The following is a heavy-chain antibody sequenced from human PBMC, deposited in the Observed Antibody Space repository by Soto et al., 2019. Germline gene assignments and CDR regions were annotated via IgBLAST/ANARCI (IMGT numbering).Heavy chain of an antibody. V-gene: IGHV1-69*05. CDR3: AKERSYGGPYSYYGMTT. D-gene: IGHD3-10*01. CDR1: GGTFSNYA. CDR2: IIPFFGTA. J-gene: IGHJ6*02. Sequence: QVQLVQSGAEVKKPGSSVRVSCKTSGGTFSNYAFNWVRQAPGQGLECVGGIIPFFGTANYTQKFQGRVTXTXXESTATVYMELRTPTSEDTAIYYCAKERSYGGPYSYYGMTTWGQGTPVIVSS.